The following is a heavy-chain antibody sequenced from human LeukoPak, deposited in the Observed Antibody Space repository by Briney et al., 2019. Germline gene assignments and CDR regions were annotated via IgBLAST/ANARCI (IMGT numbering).Heavy chain of an antibody. J-gene: IGHJ3*02. CDR3: ARHATRSGYYPDAFDI. V-gene: IGHV5-51*01. D-gene: IGHD3-22*01. Sequence: ESLKIYCKCSAYSFTSYSIGWVRQMPGKGLEWIGIIYPGDSDTRYSPSFQGQVTISADKSISTAYLQWSSLKASDTAMYYCARHATRSGYYPDAFDIWGQGTMVTVSS. CDR1: AYSFTSYS. CDR2: IYPGDSDT.